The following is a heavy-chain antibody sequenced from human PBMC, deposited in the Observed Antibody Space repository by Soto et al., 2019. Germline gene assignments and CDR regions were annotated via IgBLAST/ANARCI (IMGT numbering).Heavy chain of an antibody. Sequence: SETLSLSCTVSGGSISSYYWSWIRQPPGKGLEWIGYIYYSGSTNYNPSLKSRVTISVDTSRQQFSLKLSSVTAADTAVYYCARDLMITFGGDFYYYGMDVWGQGTTVTVSS. D-gene: IGHD3-16*01. CDR1: GGSISSYY. CDR3: ARDLMITFGGDFYYYGMDV. J-gene: IGHJ6*02. V-gene: IGHV4-59*01. CDR2: IYYSGST.